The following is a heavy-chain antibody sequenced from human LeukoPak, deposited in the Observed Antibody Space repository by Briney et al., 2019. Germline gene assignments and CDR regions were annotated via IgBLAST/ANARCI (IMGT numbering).Heavy chain of an antibody. Sequence: ASVKVSCKASGYTFTSYTMHWVRQAPGHRLEWMGWINVGNDYTKYSQKFQGRITITRDTSANTAHMELSSLRFEDTAVYYCAREGSPDSSGWSCFDSWGQGTLVTVSS. CDR3: AREGSPDSSGWSCFDS. J-gene: IGHJ4*02. V-gene: IGHV1-3*01. CDR1: GYTFTSYT. D-gene: IGHD6-19*01. CDR2: INVGNDYT.